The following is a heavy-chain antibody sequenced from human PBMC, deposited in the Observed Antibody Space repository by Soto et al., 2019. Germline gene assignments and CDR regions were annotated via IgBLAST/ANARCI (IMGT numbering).Heavy chain of an antibody. CDR3: ARAGYSSGFYHYAMDV. D-gene: IGHD6-19*01. J-gene: IGHJ6*02. Sequence: EVQLVESGGGLVQPGGSLRLSCAASGFNFRNDDMLWVRQVKGKGLEWVSAIGSAGDTYYSASVKGRFTISRENTKNFLFLHINSLRAGDTAVYYCARAGYSSGFYHYAMDVWGQGTAVTVSS. CDR1: GFNFRNDD. CDR2: IGSAGDT. V-gene: IGHV3-13*01.